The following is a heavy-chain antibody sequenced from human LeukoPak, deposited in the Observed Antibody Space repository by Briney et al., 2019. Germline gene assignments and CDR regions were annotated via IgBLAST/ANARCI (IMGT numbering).Heavy chain of an antibody. J-gene: IGHJ4*02. CDR2: IYYSGTT. CDR3: ARDQYDYVWGSYRFDLYCFDS. D-gene: IGHD3-16*02. Sequence: PSETLSLTCTVSGGSITSSTYYWAWIRQPPGKGLEWIGSIYYSGTTYYNPSLKSRVAISLDTSKNQISLKLSSVTAADTAVYYCARDQYDYVWGSYRFDLYCFDSWGQGSLVTVSS. CDR1: GGSITSSTYY. V-gene: IGHV4-39*07.